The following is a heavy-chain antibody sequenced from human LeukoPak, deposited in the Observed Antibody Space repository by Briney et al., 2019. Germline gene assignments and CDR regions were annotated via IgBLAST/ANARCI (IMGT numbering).Heavy chain of an antibody. Sequence: SETLSLTCIVSGGSISSSSYYWGWIRQPPGKGLEWIGSVYYSGSTYYNPSFKSRVTISVDTSKNQFSLKLSSVTAADTAVYYCARGYGGIYYYYMDVWGKGTTVTVSS. V-gene: IGHV4-39*07. D-gene: IGHD3-16*01. CDR2: VYYSGST. CDR1: GGSISSSSYY. CDR3: ARGYGGIYYYYMDV. J-gene: IGHJ6*03.